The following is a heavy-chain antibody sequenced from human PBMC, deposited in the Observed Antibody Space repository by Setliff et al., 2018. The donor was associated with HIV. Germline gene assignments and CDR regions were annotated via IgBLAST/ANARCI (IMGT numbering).Heavy chain of an antibody. CDR3: ARGRGSSSSWPIDY. V-gene: IGHV4-31*03. J-gene: IGHJ4*02. CDR1: GGSISSGTYY. D-gene: IGHD6-13*01. Sequence: TLSLTCTVSGGSISSGTYYWSWIRQHPGKGLEWIGYIYYSGSTYYNPSLKSRVTISIDTSKYQFSLKLSSVTAADTAVYFCARGRGSSSSWPIDYWGQGTLVTVSS. CDR2: IYYSGST.